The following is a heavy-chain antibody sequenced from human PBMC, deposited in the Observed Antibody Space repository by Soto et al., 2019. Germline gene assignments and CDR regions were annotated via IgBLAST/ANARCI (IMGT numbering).Heavy chain of an antibody. J-gene: IGHJ6*02. CDR2: IKSKTDGGTT. V-gene: IGHV3-15*07. Sequence: EVQLVESGGGLVKPGGSLRLSCAASGFTFSNAWMNWVRQAPGKGLEWVGRIKSKTDGGTTDYAAPAKGRITISRDDSKNTMYLQMNSLKTEDTAVYYCTTDRVAGKPKSNIRKRDYYYYYGMDVWGQVTTVTVSS. D-gene: IGHD6-19*01. CDR3: TTDRVAGKPKSNIRKRDYYYYYGMDV. CDR1: GFTFSNAW.